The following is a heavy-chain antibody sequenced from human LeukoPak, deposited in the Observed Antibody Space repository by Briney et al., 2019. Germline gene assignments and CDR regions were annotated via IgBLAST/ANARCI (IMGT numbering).Heavy chain of an antibody. J-gene: IGHJ4*02. CDR1: GGSISSYY. V-gene: IGHV4-59*01. Sequence: SETLSLTCTVSGGSISSYYWSWIRQPPGKGLEWIGYIYYSGSTNYNPSLKSRVTISVDTSKNQFSLKLSSVTAADTAVYYCAREDPAAGTFDYWGQGTLVTVSS. D-gene: IGHD6-13*01. CDR2: IYYSGST. CDR3: AREDPAAGTFDY.